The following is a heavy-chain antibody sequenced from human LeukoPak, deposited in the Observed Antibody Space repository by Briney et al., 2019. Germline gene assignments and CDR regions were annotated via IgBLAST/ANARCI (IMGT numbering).Heavy chain of an antibody. J-gene: IGHJ4*02. CDR1: GFNFDSSV. Sequence: GGSLRLSCAASGFNFDSSVMHWVRQAPGKGLEWVSGISFNGANFAYADSVKGRFTISRDNSKNTLYLQMNSLRAEDTAVYYCAQGAMVRGARSSNYWGQGTLVTVSS. D-gene: IGHD3-10*01. CDR3: AQGAMVRGARSSNY. CDR2: ISFNGANF. V-gene: IGHV3-9*01.